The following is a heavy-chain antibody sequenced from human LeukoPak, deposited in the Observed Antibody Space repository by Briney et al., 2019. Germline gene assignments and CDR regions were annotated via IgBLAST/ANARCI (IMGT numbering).Heavy chain of an antibody. CDR3: ARSSMITFGGVIVKAFDI. V-gene: IGHV3-7*03. J-gene: IGHJ3*02. Sequence: GGSLRLSCAASGFTFSSYWMSWVRRAPGKGLEWVATIKQDGSEKYYVDSVKGRFTISRDNAKNSLYLQMNSLRAEDTAVYYCARSSMITFGGVIVKAFDIWGQGTMVTVSS. CDR2: IKQDGSEK. CDR1: GFTFSSYW. D-gene: IGHD3-16*02.